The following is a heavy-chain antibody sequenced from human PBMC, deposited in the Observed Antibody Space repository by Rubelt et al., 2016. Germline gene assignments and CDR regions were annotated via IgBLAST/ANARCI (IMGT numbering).Heavy chain of an antibody. CDR2: MRGDGSKE. CDR3: ARSYSSGLDY. CDR1: GFSFSSFW. D-gene: IGHD3-22*01. Sequence: GGGLVQPGGSLRLSCAASGFSFSSFWVTWVRQAPGKGLEWVATMRGDGSKEHYVDSVRGRFTISRDNSKNTLYLQMNSLRAEDTAGYCCARSYSSGLDYWGQGTRVTVSS. J-gene: IGHJ4*02. V-gene: IGHV3-7*05.